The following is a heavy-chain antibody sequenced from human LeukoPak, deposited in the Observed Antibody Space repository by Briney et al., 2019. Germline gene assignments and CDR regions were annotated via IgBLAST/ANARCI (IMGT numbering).Heavy chain of an antibody. CDR3: ARDPSTTVLRLGGDYYMDV. J-gene: IGHJ6*03. CDR1: GYTFTSYY. D-gene: IGHD4-11*01. Sequence: GASVKVSCTASGYTFTSYYMHWVRQAPGQGLEWMGIINPSGGSTSYAQKFQGRVTMTRDTSTSTVYMELSSLRSEDTAVYYCARDPSTTVLRLGGDYYMDVWGKGTTVTVSS. CDR2: INPSGGST. V-gene: IGHV1-46*01.